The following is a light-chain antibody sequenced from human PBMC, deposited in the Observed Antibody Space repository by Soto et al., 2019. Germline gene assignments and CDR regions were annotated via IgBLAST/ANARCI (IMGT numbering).Light chain of an antibody. Sequence: SYELTQPPSVSVAPGQTASITCGGNNIAAKSVHWYQQKPGQAPVLVVYDDRDRPSGVPERFSGSNSGNTATLTISRVEAGDAADFWCQVWDSSSDQPVFGGGTKVTVL. CDR2: DDR. V-gene: IGLV3-21*02. J-gene: IGLJ2*01. CDR3: QVWDSSSDQPV. CDR1: NIAAKS.